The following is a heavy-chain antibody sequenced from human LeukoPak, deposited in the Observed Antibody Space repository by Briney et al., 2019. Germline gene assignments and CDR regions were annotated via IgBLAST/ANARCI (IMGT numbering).Heavy chain of an antibody. J-gene: IGHJ3*02. CDR1: GYTFTGYY. CDR2: INPNSGGT. Sequence: GASVKVSCKASGYTFTGYYMHWVRQAPGQGLEWMGWINPNSGGTNYAQKFQGWVTMTRDTSISTAYMELSRLRSDDTAVYYCARGWRLGIYPPAHHDAFDIWGQGTMVTVSS. V-gene: IGHV1-2*04. CDR3: ARGWRLGIYPPAHHDAFDI. D-gene: IGHD2-21*02.